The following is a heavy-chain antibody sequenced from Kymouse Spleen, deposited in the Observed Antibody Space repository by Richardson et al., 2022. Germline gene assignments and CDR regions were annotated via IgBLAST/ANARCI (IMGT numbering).Heavy chain of an antibody. CDR3: TRDDWFLYGMDV. CDR2: IRSKANSYAT. Sequence: EVQLVESGGGLVQPGGSLKLSCAASGFTFSGSAMHWVRQASGKGLEWVGRIRSKANSYATAYAASVKGRFTISRDDSKNTAYLQMNSLKTEDTAVYYCTRDDWFLYGMDVWGQGTTVTVSS. D-gene: IGHD3-9*01. V-gene: IGHV3-73*02. J-gene: IGHJ6*02. CDR1: GFTFSGSA.